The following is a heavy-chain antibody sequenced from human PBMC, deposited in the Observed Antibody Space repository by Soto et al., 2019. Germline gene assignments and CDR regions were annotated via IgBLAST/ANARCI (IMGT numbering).Heavy chain of an antibody. CDR1: GFRFSDYS. Sequence: GGSLRLSCAASGFRFSDYSMSWVRQAPGKGLEWVSVISADGRTTYFADSVKGRFTLSRDNFKDTLYLQMDSLRAEDTAVYHCAKIPTLYYDSSGYYQGPIDYWGQGTLVTVSS. CDR3: AKIPTLYYDSSGYYQGPIDY. D-gene: IGHD3-22*01. J-gene: IGHJ4*02. V-gene: IGHV3-23*01. CDR2: ISADGRTT.